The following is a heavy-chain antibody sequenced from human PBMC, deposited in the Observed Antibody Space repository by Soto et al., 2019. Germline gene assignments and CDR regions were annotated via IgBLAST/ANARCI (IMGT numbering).Heavy chain of an antibody. CDR1: GFSFRNYA. D-gene: IGHD2-21*01. Sequence: QVQLVESGGGVVQPGRSLRLSCTALGFSFRNYAMHWVRQPPGKGLEWVASISYDGASQYYADSVKGRLTVSRDNSNNTLYLQVNSLRGEDSAVYYCARDIVLDTGMIFYGLDVWGQGTTVIVSS. J-gene: IGHJ6*02. CDR2: ISYDGASQ. V-gene: IGHV3-30-3*01. CDR3: ARDIVLDTGMIFYGLDV.